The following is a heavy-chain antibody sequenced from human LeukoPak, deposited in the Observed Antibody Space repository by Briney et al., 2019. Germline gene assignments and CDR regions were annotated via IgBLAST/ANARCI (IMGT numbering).Heavy chain of an antibody. D-gene: IGHD3-22*01. Sequence: SETLSLTCTVSGNSISSGDNYWSWIRQPAGKGLEWIGRIYASGSTNYNPSLKSRVTISGDTSKNQFSLRLSSVTAADTAVYYCARASYSYDINGWVPFDYWGQGTLVTVSS. CDR3: ARASYSYDINGWVPFDY. CDR1: GNSISSGDNY. CDR2: IYASGST. J-gene: IGHJ4*02. V-gene: IGHV4-61*02.